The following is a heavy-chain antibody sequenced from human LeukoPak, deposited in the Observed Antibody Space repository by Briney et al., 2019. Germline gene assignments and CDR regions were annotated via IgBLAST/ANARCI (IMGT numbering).Heavy chain of an antibody. Sequence: GESLKISCKGSGYSFTSYWIGWVHQMPGKGLEWMGIIYPGDSDTRYSPSFQGQVTISADKSISTAYLQWSSLKASDTAMYYCARLADSSGWILDYYYGMDVWGQGTTVTVSS. V-gene: IGHV5-51*07. CDR1: GYSFTSYW. CDR2: IYPGDSDT. D-gene: IGHD6-19*01. J-gene: IGHJ6*02. CDR3: ARLADSSGWILDYYYGMDV.